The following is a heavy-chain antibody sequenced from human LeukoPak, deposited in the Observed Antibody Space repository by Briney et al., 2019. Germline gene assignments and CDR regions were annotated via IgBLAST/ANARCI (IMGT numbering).Heavy chain of an antibody. D-gene: IGHD6-19*01. CDR2: INPNSGGT. CDR1: GYTFTTYY. CDR3: ARADVECNSGLCHLWPGTSGWYYFDS. Sequence: ASVKVSCKASGYTFTTYYMHWVRQAPGQGLEWMGWINPNSGGTNYAQKFQGRVTMTRDTSISTAYMELSRLRSDDTAVYYCARADVECNSGLCHLWPGTSGWYYFDSWGLGTLVTVSS. J-gene: IGHJ4*02. V-gene: IGHV1-2*02.